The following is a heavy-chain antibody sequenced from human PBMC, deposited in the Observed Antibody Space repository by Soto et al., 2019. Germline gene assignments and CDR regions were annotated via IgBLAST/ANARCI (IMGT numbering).Heavy chain of an antibody. CDR3: VRDSEYYYFDS. CDR1: GYTFSEYH. V-gene: IGHV1-2*02. CDR2: IDPNSGAT. Sequence: ASVKVSCKASGYTFSEYHMHWMRQAPGQGPEWMGWIDPNSGATNYAQNFQGRVTLTRDTSITTAYMELSGLSSDDTAVFFCVRDSEYYYFDSWGQGTLVTVPS. J-gene: IGHJ4*02. D-gene: IGHD6-6*01.